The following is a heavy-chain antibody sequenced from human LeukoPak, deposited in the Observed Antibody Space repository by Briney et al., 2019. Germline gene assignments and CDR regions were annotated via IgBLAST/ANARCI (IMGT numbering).Heavy chain of an antibody. Sequence: PSETLSLTCTVSGGSISSYYWSWIRQPPGKGLEWIGYIYYSGSTNYNPSLKSRVTISVDTSKNQFSLKLSSVTAADTAVYYCARDRTTVRGDWFDPWGQGTLVTVSS. V-gene: IGHV4-59*01. CDR2: IYYSGST. CDR1: GGSISSYY. CDR3: ARDRTTVRGDWFDP. D-gene: IGHD4-11*01. J-gene: IGHJ5*02.